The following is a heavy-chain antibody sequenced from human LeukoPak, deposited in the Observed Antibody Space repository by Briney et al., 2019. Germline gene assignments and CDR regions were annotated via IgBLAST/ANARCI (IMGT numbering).Heavy chain of an antibody. V-gene: IGHV3-21*01. CDR3: ARGDRGRVY. J-gene: IGHJ4*02. CDR1: GFTFSSYG. Sequence: GGSLRLSCAASGFTFSSYGMSWVRQAPGKGLEWVSSISSSSSYIYYADSVKGRFTISRDNAKNSLYLQMNSLRAEDTAVYYCARGDRGRVYWGQGTLVTVSS. D-gene: IGHD3-16*01. CDR2: ISSSSSYI.